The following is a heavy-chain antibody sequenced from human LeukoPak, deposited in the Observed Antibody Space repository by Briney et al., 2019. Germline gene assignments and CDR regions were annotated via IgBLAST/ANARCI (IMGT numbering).Heavy chain of an antibody. J-gene: IGHJ4*02. V-gene: IGHV4-30-4*01. CDR3: ARGLALVRGVLGY. CDR1: GGSISSGDYY. CDR2: IYYSGST. D-gene: IGHD3-10*01. Sequence: SQTLSLTCTFSGGSISSGDYYWNWIRQPPGKGLEWIGYIYYSGSTYYNPSLKSRVTISVDPSKNQFSLELSSVTAADTGVYYCARGLALVRGVLGYWGQGTLVTVSS.